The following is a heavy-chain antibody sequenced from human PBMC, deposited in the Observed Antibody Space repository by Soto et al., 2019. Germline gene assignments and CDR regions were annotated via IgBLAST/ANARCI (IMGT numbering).Heavy chain of an antibody. D-gene: IGHD1-1*01. CDR3: ARQLGLWQPLDY. Sequence: QVQLQESGPRLVKPSETLSLTCSVSGGSMRGYYWSWIRQSPGTGPEWIGYFYYSGNTNYNPTLKSRVTISVDMPKSLFSLKLNSVTAADTAVYYCARQLGLWQPLDYWGRGTLVTVSS. V-gene: IGHV4-59*01. J-gene: IGHJ4*02. CDR1: GGSMRGYY. CDR2: FYYSGNT.